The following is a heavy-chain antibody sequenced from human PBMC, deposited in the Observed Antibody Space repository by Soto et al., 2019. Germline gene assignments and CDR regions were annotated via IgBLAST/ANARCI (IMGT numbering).Heavy chain of an antibody. Sequence: GGFLRLACAASGFTFSSYGMHWVRQAPGKGVEWVAVISYDGSNKYYADSVKGRFTISRDNSKNTLYLQMNSLRAEDTAVYYCAKDRVYYDSSGYWTTNGYFDYWGQGT. CDR2: ISYDGSNK. CDR3: AKDRVYYDSSGYWTTNGYFDY. D-gene: IGHD3-22*01. J-gene: IGHJ4*02. V-gene: IGHV3-30*18. CDR1: GFTFSSYG.